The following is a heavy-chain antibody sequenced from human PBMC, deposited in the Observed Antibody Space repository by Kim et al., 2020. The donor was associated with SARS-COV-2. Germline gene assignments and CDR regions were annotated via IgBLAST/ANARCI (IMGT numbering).Heavy chain of an antibody. J-gene: IGHJ6*02. CDR3: ARGNYHAMDA. V-gene: IGHV3-74*01. CDR1: GFTFSSYW. CDR2: INSDGSDT. Sequence: GGSLRLSCAASGFTFSSYWIHWVRQAPGKGVVWVSRINSDGSDTTYGDSVKGRFTSSRDNAKNTLYLQMDSLRAEDTAVYYCARGNYHAMDAWGQGTTVT.